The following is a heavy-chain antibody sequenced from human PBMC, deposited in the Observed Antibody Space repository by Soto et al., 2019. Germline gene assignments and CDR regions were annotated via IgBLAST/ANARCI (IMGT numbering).Heavy chain of an antibody. CDR2: ISVHNGQT. V-gene: IGHV1-18*01. Sequence: VQVVQSGAEARKPGDSVKGSCKASGYTFTRYGLTWVRQDPGQGVERLGWISVHNGQTRNAQKLQGRVSMTTDTSANTVFLELRSLRADDTALYFCARGRSSGGDYVDDPFDIWGQGTLITVSS. D-gene: IGHD6-25*01. J-gene: IGHJ3*02. CDR1: GYTFTRYG. CDR3: ARGRSSGGDYVDDPFDI.